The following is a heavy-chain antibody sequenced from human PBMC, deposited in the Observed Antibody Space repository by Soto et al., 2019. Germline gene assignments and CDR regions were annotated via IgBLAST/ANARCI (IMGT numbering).Heavy chain of an antibody. CDR2: ISAYNGNT. J-gene: IGHJ3*02. D-gene: IGHD6-19*01. V-gene: IGHV1-18*04. CDR1: GYTFTSYG. Sequence: GASVKVSCKASGYTFTSYGISWVRQAPGQGLEWMGWISAYNGNTNYAQKLQGRVTMTTDTSTSTAYMELRSLRSDDTAVYYCAVAVGWPVRDDAFDIWGQGTMVTVSS. CDR3: AVAVGWPVRDDAFDI.